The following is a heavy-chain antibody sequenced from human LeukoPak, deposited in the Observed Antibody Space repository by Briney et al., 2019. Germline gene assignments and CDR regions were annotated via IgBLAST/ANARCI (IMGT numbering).Heavy chain of an antibody. CDR1: GFTFTSYG. V-gene: IGHV3-33*01. CDR3: ARDLREWLVPLPDY. J-gene: IGHJ4*02. CDR2: IWYDGSNK. Sequence: GRSLRLSCAASGFTFTSYGMDWVRQAPGKGLEWVAVIWYDGSNKYYADSVKGRFTISRDNSKNTLYLQMHSLRAQDTPVYYGARDLREWLVPLPDYWGQGTLVTVSS. D-gene: IGHD6-19*01.